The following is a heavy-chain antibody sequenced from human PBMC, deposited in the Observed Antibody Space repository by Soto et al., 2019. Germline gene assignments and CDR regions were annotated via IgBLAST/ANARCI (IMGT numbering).Heavy chain of an antibody. CDR1: CYTFPNYG. CDR2: ISAFNGKT. J-gene: IGHJ4*02. CDR3: ARGQGDNGYDLQIDH. D-gene: IGHD5-12*01. Sequence: SVEVCFKASCYTFPNYGINWVRQAPGQGLEWMGWISAFNGKTIYAQRFQGKFTMTTDTSATIAYMALRSLESDDTAVYYCARGQGDNGYDLQIDHWGQGTLVTVSS. V-gene: IGHV1-18*01.